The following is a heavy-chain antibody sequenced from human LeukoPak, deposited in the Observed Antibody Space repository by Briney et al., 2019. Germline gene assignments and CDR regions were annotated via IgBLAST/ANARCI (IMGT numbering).Heavy chain of an antibody. V-gene: IGHV3-21*01. Sequence: GGSLRLSCAASGFTFSSYSMNWVRQAPGKGLEWVSSISSSSSYIYYADSVKGRFTISRDNAKNSLYLQMNSLRAEDTAVYYCTRVSQIVVVPAADGDYWGQGTLVTVSS. CDR2: ISSSSSYI. CDR1: GFTFSSYS. CDR3: TRVSQIVVVPAADGDY. J-gene: IGHJ4*02. D-gene: IGHD2-2*01.